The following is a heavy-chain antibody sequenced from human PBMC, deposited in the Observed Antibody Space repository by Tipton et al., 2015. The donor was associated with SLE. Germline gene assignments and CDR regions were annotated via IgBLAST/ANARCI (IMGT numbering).Heavy chain of an antibody. Sequence: TLSLTCTVSGGSLSGGDYYWGWIRQPPGKGLAWIGFIYHSGNTFYNPSLESRLTMSVDTSKNQFSLTLTSVTAADTAVYYCAGGPSYGVTEGFDYWGQGTLVTVSS. D-gene: IGHD4-17*01. J-gene: IGHJ4*02. V-gene: IGHV4-30-4*01. CDR1: GGSLSGGDYY. CDR2: IYHSGNT. CDR3: AGGPSYGVTEGFDY.